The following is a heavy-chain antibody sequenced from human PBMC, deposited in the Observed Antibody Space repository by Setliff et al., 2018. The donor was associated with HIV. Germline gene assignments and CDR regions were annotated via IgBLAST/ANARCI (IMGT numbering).Heavy chain of an antibody. CDR2: IIPVLGVV. CDR3: ATGRHYYDSSDYPANPFDV. CDR1: GGTFSTYS. J-gene: IGHJ3*01. Sequence: SVKVSCKASGGTFSTYSINWVRQAPGQGLEWMGGIIPVLGVVHNALQFQGRVTITADGSTSTAYMELTSLRSEDTAVYYCATGRHYYDSSDYPANPFDVWGQGTLVTVSS. V-gene: IGHV1-69*10. D-gene: IGHD3-22*01.